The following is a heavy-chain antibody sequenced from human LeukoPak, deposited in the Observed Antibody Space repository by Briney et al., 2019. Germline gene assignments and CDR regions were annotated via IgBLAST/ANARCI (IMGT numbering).Heavy chain of an antibody. D-gene: IGHD5-18*01. J-gene: IGHJ4*02. Sequence: SETLSLTCAVYGGSFSGYYWSWIRQPPGKGLEWIGEINHSGSTNYNPSLKSRVTISVDTSKNQFSLKLSSVTAADTAVYYCARTKRAHTQLWSPYFDYWGQGTLVTVSS. CDR2: INHSGST. CDR3: ARTKRAHTQLWSPYFDY. V-gene: IGHV4-34*01. CDR1: GGSFSGYY.